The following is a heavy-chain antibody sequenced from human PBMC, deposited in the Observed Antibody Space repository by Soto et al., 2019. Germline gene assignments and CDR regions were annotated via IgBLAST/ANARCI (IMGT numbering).Heavy chain of an antibody. CDR2: INPSGGST. D-gene: IGHD4-17*01. CDR3: AQEGRGAQDY. J-gene: IGHJ4*02. CDR1: GYTFTSYY. Sequence: ASVKVSCKASGYTFTSYYMHWVRQAPGQGLEWMGIINPSGGSTSYAQKFQGRVTMTRDTSTSTVYMELSSLSSEDTAVYYCAQEGRGAQDYWGQGTLVTVSS. V-gene: IGHV1-46*01.